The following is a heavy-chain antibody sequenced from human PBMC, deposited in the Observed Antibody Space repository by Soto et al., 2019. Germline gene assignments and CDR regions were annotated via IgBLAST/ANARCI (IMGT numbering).Heavy chain of an antibody. Sequence: SETLSLTCTVSGGSISSSSYYWGWIRQPPGKGLEWIGSIYYSGSTYYNPSLKSRVTLSVDTSKNQFSLKLSSVTAADTAVYYCARHRLERGFSEDYFDYWGQGTLVTVSS. D-gene: IGHD1-1*01. CDR1: GGSISSSSYY. CDR3: ARHRLERGFSEDYFDY. J-gene: IGHJ4*02. V-gene: IGHV4-39*01. CDR2: IYYSGST.